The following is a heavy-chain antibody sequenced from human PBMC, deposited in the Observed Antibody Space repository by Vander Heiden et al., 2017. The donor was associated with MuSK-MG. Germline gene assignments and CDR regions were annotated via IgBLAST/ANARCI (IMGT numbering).Heavy chain of an antibody. CDR1: GPSFSNSW. J-gene: IGHJ6*02. V-gene: IGHV3-7*01. D-gene: IGHD4-17*01. Sequence: EAQLVEPGGGLVQPGGSVGLACEASGPSFSNSWMTWVRQAPGRGLEWVAKIKKDGSEKYYADSVKGRFTISRDNAKNSMFLQMNRLRVEDTSVYYCARLPDYDDYEDYYYGMDVWGQGTTVSGSS. CDR2: IKKDGSEK. CDR3: ARLPDYDDYEDYYYGMDV.